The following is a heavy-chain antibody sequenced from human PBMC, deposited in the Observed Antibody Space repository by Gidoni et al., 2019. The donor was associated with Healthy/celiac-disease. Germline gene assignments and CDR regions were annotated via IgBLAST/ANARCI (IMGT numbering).Heavy chain of an antibody. CDR1: GFTFSSYG. CDR3: ARGRTAAGEGQFDY. V-gene: IGHV3-33*01. J-gene: IGHJ4*02. D-gene: IGHD6-25*01. CDR2: IWYDGSNK. Sequence: QVQLVESGGGVVQPGRSLRLSCAASGFTFSSYGMHWVRQAPGKGLEGVAVIWYDGSNKYYADSVKGRFTISRDNSKNTLYLQMNSLRAEDTAVYYCARGRTAAGEGQFDYWGQGTLVTVSS.